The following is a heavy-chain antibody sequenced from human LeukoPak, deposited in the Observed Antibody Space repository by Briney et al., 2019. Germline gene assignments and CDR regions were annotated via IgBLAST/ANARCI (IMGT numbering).Heavy chain of an antibody. V-gene: IGHV3-53*01. CDR2: IYSGGNT. CDR1: GFGVSSNH. J-gene: IGHJ4*02. Sequence: PGGSLRLSCAASGFGVSSNHVSWVRQAPGKGLEWVSVIYSGGNTYYADSVKGRFTISKDNSKNTLYLQMNSLRAEDTAVYYCARDPPLYYWGQGTLVTVSS. CDR3: ARDPPLYY.